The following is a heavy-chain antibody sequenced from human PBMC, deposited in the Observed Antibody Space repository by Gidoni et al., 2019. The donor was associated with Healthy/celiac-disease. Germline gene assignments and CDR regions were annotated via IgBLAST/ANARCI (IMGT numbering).Heavy chain of an antibody. CDR2: ISWNSGSI. J-gene: IGHJ4*02. D-gene: IGHD2-21*02. V-gene: IGHV3-9*01. CDR1: GFTFDDYA. CDR3: AKDAQENCGGDCYSRYFDY. Sequence: EVQLVESGGGLVQPGRSLRLSCAASGFTFDDYAMHWVRQAPGKGLEWVSGISWNSGSIGYADSVKGRFTISRDNAKNSLYLQMNSLRAEDTALYYCAKDAQENCGGDCYSRYFDYWGQGTLVTVSS.